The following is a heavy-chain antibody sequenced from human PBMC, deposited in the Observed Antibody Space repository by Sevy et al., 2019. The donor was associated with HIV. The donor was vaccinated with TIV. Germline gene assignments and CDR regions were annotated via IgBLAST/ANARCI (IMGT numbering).Heavy chain of an antibody. D-gene: IGHD3-22*01. V-gene: IGHV3-11*01. CDR3: ARTPDDSSGYLFDY. J-gene: IGHJ4*02. CDR1: GFTFSDYY. Sequence: GGSLRLSCAASGFTFSDYYMSWIRQAPGKGLEWVSYISSSGSTIYYANSVKGRFTISRDNAKNSLYLQMNSLRAEDTAVYYCARTPDDSSGYLFDYWGQGTLVTVSS. CDR2: ISSSGSTI.